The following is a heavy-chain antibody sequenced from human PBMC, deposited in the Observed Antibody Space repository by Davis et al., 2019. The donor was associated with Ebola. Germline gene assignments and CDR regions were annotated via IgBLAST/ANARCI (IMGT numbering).Heavy chain of an antibody. CDR2: SCYSEGT. Sequence: SETLSLTCSVSGGPISSGDYYWSWIRQPPGKGLEWIGYSCYSEGTFYNPSLRSRVSVSLDTSKNQFSLRLSSVTAADTAMYYCVKDDVTAGRFNYWGQGSLVTV. D-gene: IGHD1-20*01. CDR3: VKDDVTAGRFNY. J-gene: IGHJ4*02. V-gene: IGHV4-30-4*01. CDR1: GGPISSGDYY.